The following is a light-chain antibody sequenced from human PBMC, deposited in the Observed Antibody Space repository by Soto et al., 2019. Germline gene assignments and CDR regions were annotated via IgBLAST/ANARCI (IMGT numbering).Light chain of an antibody. CDR2: RNN. Sequence: QSVLTQPPSASGTPGQGVTISCSGSTSNIGSNYVYWYQQLPGTAPKLLIYRNNQRPSGVPDRFSGSKSGTSASLAISGLRSDDEADYYCGSWDSRLSASVFATGPKANVL. J-gene: IGLJ1*01. V-gene: IGLV1-47*01. CDR3: GSWDSRLSASV. CDR1: TSNIGSNY.